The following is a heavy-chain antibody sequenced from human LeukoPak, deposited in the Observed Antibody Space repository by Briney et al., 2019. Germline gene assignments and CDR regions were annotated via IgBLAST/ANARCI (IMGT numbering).Heavy chain of an antibody. J-gene: IGHJ4*02. D-gene: IGHD2-15*01. CDR1: GYRFTSDW. V-gene: IGHV5-51*01. CDR2: IYPGDSDT. CDR3: ARLSGRVVCSAGSCYIDS. Sequence: GESLKISCKGSGYRFTSDWIGWVRQMPGKGLEWMGVIYPGDSDTRYSPSFQGQVTISADKSVNTAYLQWSSLKASDTAMYYCARLSGRVVCSAGSCYIDSWGQGTLVTVSS.